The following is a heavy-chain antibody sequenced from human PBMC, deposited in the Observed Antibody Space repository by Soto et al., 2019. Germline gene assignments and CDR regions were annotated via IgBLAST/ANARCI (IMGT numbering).Heavy chain of an antibody. CDR1: GYTFTSYY. J-gene: IGHJ4*02. D-gene: IGHD3-22*01. Sequence: GASVKVSCKASGYTFTSYYMHWVRQAPGQGLEWMGIINPSGGSTSYAQKFQGRVTMTRDTSTSTVYMELSSLRSEDTAVYYCARCGAQYYYDSSGYYYFEYWGQGTLVTVSS. CDR2: INPSGGST. CDR3: ARCGAQYYYDSSGYYYFEY. V-gene: IGHV1-46*01.